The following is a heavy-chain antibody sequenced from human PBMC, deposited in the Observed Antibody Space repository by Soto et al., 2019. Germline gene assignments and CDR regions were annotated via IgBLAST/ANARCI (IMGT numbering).Heavy chain of an antibody. CDR2: INPSGGST. D-gene: IGHD2-15*01. J-gene: IGHJ6*02. CDR3: ASGIVVVVAARAYYYYYGMDV. V-gene: IGHV1-46*01. Sequence: ASLKVSCKSSGYTFTSYNMHCGRQAPGQGLEWMGIINPSGGSTSYAQKFQGRVTMTRDTSTSTVYMELSSLRSEDTAVYYCASGIVVVVAARAYYYYYGMDVWGQGTTVTVSS. CDR1: GYTFTSYN.